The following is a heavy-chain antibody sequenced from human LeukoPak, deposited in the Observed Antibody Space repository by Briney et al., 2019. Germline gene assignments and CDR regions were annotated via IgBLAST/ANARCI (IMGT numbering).Heavy chain of an antibody. Sequence: GGSLSLSCAASEFTFSDYYMSWIRQAPGKGLEWVSYISYSGDTKYYADSVKGRFTVSRDNAKNSLYLQMNSLRAEDTAVYYCGRLGIITAAGSNDYWGQGTLVTVSS. V-gene: IGHV3-11*01. CDR3: GRLGIITAAGSNDY. D-gene: IGHD6-13*01. CDR2: ISYSGDTK. CDR1: EFTFSDYY. J-gene: IGHJ4*02.